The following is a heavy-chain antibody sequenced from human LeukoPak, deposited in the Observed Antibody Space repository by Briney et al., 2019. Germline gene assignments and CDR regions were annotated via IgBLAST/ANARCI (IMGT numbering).Heavy chain of an antibody. Sequence: GASVKVSCKASGYTFIDYYFNWVRQAPGQGPEWMGRINVKSGATDYAQKFQGRVTVTGDTSISTAYMELSSLRSDDTAVYYCARVGRESSTGWLDYWGQGTLVTVSS. CDR2: INVKSGAT. D-gene: IGHD6-19*01. J-gene: IGHJ4*02. CDR1: GYTFIDYY. V-gene: IGHV1-2*06. CDR3: ARVGRESSTGWLDY.